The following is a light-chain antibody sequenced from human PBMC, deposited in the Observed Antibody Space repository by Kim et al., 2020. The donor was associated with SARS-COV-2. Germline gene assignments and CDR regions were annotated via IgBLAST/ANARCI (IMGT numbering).Light chain of an antibody. Sequence: SSELTQDPAVSVALGQTARITCQGDSPRTYYASWYQQKPGQATILVVYGKNKRPSGIPDRFSGSSSGNTASLTVTWAQAVDEADYYCNSRDNSDDHVVFG. J-gene: IGLJ2*01. CDR2: GKN. CDR1: SPRTYY. V-gene: IGLV3-19*01. CDR3: NSRDNSDDHVV.